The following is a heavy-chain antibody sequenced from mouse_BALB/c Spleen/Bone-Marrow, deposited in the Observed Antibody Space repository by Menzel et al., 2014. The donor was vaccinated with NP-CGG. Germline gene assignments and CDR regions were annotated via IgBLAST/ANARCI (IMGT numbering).Heavy chain of an antibody. Sequence: VLLQQSGAELVKPGASVKLSCKASGYTFTSYYMYWVKQRPGQGLEWIGEINPSNGGTNFNEKFKSKATLTVDKSSSTAYMQLSSLTSGDSAVYYCTREGDSPFAYWGQGTLVTVSA. J-gene: IGHJ3*01. V-gene: IGHV1S81*02. CDR3: TREGDSPFAY. CDR2: INPSNGGT. D-gene: IGHD2-13*01. CDR1: GYTFTSYY.